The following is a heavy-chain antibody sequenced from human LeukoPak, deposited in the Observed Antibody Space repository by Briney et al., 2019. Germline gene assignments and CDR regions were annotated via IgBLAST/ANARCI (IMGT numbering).Heavy chain of an antibody. V-gene: IGHV1-2*02. CDR2: INPNSGGT. D-gene: IGHD3-16*02. J-gene: IGHJ3*01. Sequence: ASVTVSCKASGYTFTGYYMHWVRQAPGQGLEWMGWINPNSGGTNYAQKFQGRVTMTRDTSISTAYMELSRLRSDDTAVYYCARGVMITFGGVIARESWGQGTMVTVSS. CDR3: ARGVMITFGGVIARES. CDR1: GYTFTGYY.